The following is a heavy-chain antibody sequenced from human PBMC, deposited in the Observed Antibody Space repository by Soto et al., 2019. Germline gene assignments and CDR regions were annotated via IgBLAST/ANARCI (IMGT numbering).Heavy chain of an antibody. CDR3: ARDSYGSGSYYNKVDY. CDR1: GYTFTSYD. V-gene: IGHV1-8*01. Sequence: ASVKVSCKASGYTFTSYDINWVRQATGQGLEWMGWMNPNSGNTGYAQKFQGRVTMTRNTSISTAYMELSSLRSEDTAVYYCARDSYGSGSYYNKVDYWGQGTLVTVSS. CDR2: MNPNSGNT. J-gene: IGHJ4*02. D-gene: IGHD3-10*01.